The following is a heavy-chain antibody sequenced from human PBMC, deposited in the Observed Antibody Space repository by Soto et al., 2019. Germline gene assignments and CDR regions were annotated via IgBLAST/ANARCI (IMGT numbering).Heavy chain of an antibody. V-gene: IGHV6-1*01. CDR2: TYYRSKWYN. J-gene: IGHJ4*02. CDR1: GDSVSSNSVA. D-gene: IGHD6-13*01. Sequence: QVQLQQSGPGLVKPSQTLSLTCAISGDSVSSNSVAWHWIRQSPSRGLEWLGRTYYRSKWYNDSAVSVKSLITTSTDTSKNQFPLHRNTVTPEDTAVYYCERQQGYFDYWGQGTLVTVSS. CDR3: ERQQGYFDY.